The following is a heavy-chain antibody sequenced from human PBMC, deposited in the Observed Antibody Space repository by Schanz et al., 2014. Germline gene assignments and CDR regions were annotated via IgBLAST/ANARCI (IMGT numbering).Heavy chain of an antibody. V-gene: IGHV3-23*04. CDR3: ARYGFRKFGVVYGLAV. J-gene: IGHJ6*02. D-gene: IGHD3-3*01. CDR2: ISGGGGSA. Sequence: EVQLVESGGGLVQPGGSLRLSCAASGFTFNNYDMNWVRLVPGKGLECVSGISGGGGSAYYADSVKGRFTISRDNSKNTLYLQMNSLRAEDTAVYYCARYGFRKFGVVYGLAVWGQGTTVTVS. CDR1: GFTFNNYD.